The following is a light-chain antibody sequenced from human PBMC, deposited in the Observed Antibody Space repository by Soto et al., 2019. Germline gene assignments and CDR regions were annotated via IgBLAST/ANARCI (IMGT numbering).Light chain of an antibody. J-gene: IGLJ1*01. CDR2: GDN. CDR1: SSTVAKND. Sequence: QSVLTQLPSTSGSPGQRVIISSPGASSTVAKNDVYWFQQVPGKDRKLLRYGDNQRPAGFPDRFAGSKSGTTATLANRGLPSEEEADYYCAAWDDQVSGYGFGGGTRSPP. CDR3: AAWDDQVSGYG. V-gene: IGLV1-47*02.